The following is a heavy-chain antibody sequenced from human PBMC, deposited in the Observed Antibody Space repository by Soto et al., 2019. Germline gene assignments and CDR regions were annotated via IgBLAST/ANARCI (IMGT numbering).Heavy chain of an antibody. CDR1: GFTFSSYS. CDR3: ARDNTWFGELLYGDYYYYMDV. V-gene: IGHV3-21*01. CDR2: ISSSSSYI. Sequence: GGSLRLSCAASGFTFSSYSMNWVRQAPGKGLEWVSSISSSSSYIYYADSVKGRFTISRDNAKNSLYLQMNSLRAEDTAVYYCARDNTWFGELLYGDYYYYMDVWGKGTTVTVSS. J-gene: IGHJ6*03. D-gene: IGHD3-10*01.